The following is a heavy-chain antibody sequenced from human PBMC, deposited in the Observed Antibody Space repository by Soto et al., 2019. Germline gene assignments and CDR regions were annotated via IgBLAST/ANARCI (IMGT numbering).Heavy chain of an antibody. V-gene: IGHV3-74*01. D-gene: IGHD2-21*01. CDR3: VRDMWSTADYYFGLDV. CDR2: INSDGRYT. J-gene: IGHJ6*02. CDR1: GFTLTNYW. Sequence: PGGSLRLSCAAYGFTLTNYWMHWVRQAPGKGLVWVARINSDGRYTPYADSVKGRFSVSRDNAKNTLHLQMSRLRDEDTAVYFCVRDMWSTADYYFGLDVWGHGTTVTLSS.